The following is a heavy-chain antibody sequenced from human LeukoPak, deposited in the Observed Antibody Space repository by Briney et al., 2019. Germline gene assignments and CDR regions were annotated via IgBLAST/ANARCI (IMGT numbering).Heavy chain of an antibody. CDR1: GDSVSSNSAA. CDR3: AQADGTGYFYFQH. CDR2: TYYRSEWYN. D-gene: IGHD3-22*01. Sequence: SQTLSLTCAISGDSVSSNSAAWNWIRQSPSRGLEWLGRTYYRSEWYNDYAVSVKSRININPDTSKNQFSLQLNSVAPEDTAVYYCAQADGTGYFYFQHWGQGTLVTVSS. V-gene: IGHV6-1*01. J-gene: IGHJ1*01.